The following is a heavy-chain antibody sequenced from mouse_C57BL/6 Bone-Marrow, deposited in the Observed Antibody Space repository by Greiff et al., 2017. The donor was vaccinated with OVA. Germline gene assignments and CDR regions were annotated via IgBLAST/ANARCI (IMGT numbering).Heavy chain of an antibody. Sequence: DVQLQESGGGLVKPGGSLKLSCAASGFTFSDYGMHWVRQAPEKGLEWVAYISSGSSTIYYADTVKGRFTISRDNAKNTLFLQMTSLRSEDTAMYYCARGLLWYPDYWGQGTTLTVSS. CDR3: ARGLLWYPDY. CDR1: GFTFSDYG. J-gene: IGHJ2*01. D-gene: IGHD2-1*01. V-gene: IGHV5-17*01. CDR2: ISSGSSTI.